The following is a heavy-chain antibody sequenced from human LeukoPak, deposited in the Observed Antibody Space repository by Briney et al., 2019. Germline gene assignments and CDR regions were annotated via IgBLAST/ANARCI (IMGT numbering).Heavy chain of an antibody. D-gene: IGHD3-10*01. CDR2: IYYTGKT. CDR1: GGSISSSSYS. J-gene: IGHJ5*02. Sequence: SSETLSLTCTVSGGSISSSSYSWGWIRQPPGKGLEWIASIYYTGKTYYNPSLKSRVTMSVDTSKNQFSLKLSSVTAADTAVYYCSTHVLWFGELGWFDPWGQGTLVTVSS. CDR3: STHVLWFGELGWFDP. V-gene: IGHV4-39*01.